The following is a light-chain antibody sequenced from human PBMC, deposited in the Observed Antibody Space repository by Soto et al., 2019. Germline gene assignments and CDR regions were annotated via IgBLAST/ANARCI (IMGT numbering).Light chain of an antibody. V-gene: IGLV2-23*03. Sequence: QSVLTHPASVAGSPGQSITISCAGTIGDVGSYNLVSWYQQHPAKAPKLMIYEGSKRPSGVSNRFSGSKSGNTASLTISGLQAEDEADYYCCSYAGSSTFLYVFGTGTKVTVL. CDR1: IGDVGSYNL. J-gene: IGLJ1*01. CDR3: CSYAGSSTFLYV. CDR2: EGS.